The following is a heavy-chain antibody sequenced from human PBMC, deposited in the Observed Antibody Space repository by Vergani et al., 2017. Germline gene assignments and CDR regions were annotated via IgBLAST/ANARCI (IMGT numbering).Heavy chain of an antibody. CDR2: LRYDGSNE. CDR1: GFSFSTYG. V-gene: IGHV3-30*02. D-gene: IGHD2-2*01. Sequence: VESGGGLVQPGGSLRLSCSPSGFSFSTYGMHWVRQAPGRGLEWVAFLRYDGSNEYYGDAVKGRFIISRDNSKNMLSLEMHSLRPEDTAVYYCANSYCSSLSCYAFYGMEVWGQGTTVTVSS. CDR3: ANSYCSSLSCYAFYGMEV. J-gene: IGHJ6*02.